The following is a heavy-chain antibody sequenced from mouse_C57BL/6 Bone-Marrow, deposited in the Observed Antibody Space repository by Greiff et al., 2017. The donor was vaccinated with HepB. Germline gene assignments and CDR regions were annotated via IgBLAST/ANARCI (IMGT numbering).Heavy chain of an antibody. Sequence: EVQGVESGGGLVQPKGSLKLSCAASGFSFNTYAMNWVRQAPGKGLEWVARIRSKSNNYATYYADSVKDRFTISRDDSESMLYLQMNNLKTEDTAMYYCVRHIRNAMDYWGQGTSVTVSS. CDR1: GFSFNTYA. V-gene: IGHV10-1*01. CDR2: IRSKSNNYAT. J-gene: IGHJ4*01. CDR3: VRHIRNAMDY. D-gene: IGHD1-3*01.